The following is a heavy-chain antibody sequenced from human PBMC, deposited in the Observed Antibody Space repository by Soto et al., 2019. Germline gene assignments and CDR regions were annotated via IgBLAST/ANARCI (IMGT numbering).Heavy chain of an antibody. CDR2: VIPIPGTA. CDR1: GGTFSSYA. D-gene: IGHD2-2*01. CDR3: ARSQGSSTSLEIYYYYYYGMDV. Sequence: QVQLVQSGAEVQKPGSSVKVSCKASGGTFSSYAISWVRQAPGQGLEWMGGVIPIPGTANYAQKFQGRVTITADESTSTDYMELSSLRSEDTAVYYCARSQGSSTSLEIYYYYYYGMDVWGQGTTVTVSS. J-gene: IGHJ6*02. V-gene: IGHV1-69*01.